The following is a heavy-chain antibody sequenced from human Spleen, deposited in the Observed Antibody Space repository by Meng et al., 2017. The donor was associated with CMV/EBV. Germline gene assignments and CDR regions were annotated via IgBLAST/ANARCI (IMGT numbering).Heavy chain of an antibody. J-gene: IGHJ3*02. Sequence: GAYISSSYNWGWIRQPPGKGLEWIGSISYSGSTYYNPSLKSRVTISVDTSKNQLSLKLSSMTAADTAMYYCTRGRVLQFFDYDAFDIWGQGTMVTVSS. CDR3: TRGRVLQFFDYDAFDI. CDR2: ISYSGST. D-gene: IGHD3-9*01. V-gene: IGHV4-39*07. CDR1: GAYISSSYN.